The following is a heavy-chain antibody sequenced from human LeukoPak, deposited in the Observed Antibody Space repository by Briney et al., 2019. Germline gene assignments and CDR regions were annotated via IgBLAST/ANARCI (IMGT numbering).Heavy chain of an antibody. CDR2: IYSCGST. V-gene: IGHV3-66*04. CDR1: GFTVSSNY. D-gene: IGHD4-17*01. J-gene: IGHJ4*02. CDR3: TRLDDYGGRYYFDY. Sequence: PGGSLRLSCAASGFTVSSNYMSWVRQAPGKGLEWVSVIYSCGSTYYADSVKGRFTISRDNSKNTLYLQMNSLKTEDTAVYYCTRLDDYGGRYYFDYWGQGTLVTVSS.